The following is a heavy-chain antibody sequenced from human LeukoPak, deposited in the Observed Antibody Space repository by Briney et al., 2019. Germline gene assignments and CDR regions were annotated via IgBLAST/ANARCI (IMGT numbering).Heavy chain of an antibody. CDR2: ISYDGSNK. CDR3: AKPGDQDAFDI. J-gene: IGHJ3*02. D-gene: IGHD4-17*01. CDR1: GFTFSSYG. V-gene: IGHV3-30*18. Sequence: GGSPRLSCAASGFTFSSYGMHWVRQAPGKGLEWVAVISYDGSNKYYADSVKGRFTISRDNSKNTLYLQMNSLRAEDTAVYYCAKPGDQDAFDIWGQGTLVTVSS.